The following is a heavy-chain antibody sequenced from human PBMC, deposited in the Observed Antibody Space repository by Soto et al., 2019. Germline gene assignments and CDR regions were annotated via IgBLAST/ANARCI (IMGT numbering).Heavy chain of an antibody. J-gene: IGHJ5*02. D-gene: IGHD3-10*01. CDR1: GFTFSSYA. CDR3: AKDLGSGSYYIGAGWFDP. Sequence: PGGSLRLSCAASGFTFSSYAMSWVRQAPGKGLEWVSAISGSGGSTYYADSVKGRFTISRDNSKNTLYLQMNSLRAEDTAVYYCAKDLGSGSYYIGAGWFDPWGQGTLVTVSS. CDR2: ISGSGGST. V-gene: IGHV3-23*01.